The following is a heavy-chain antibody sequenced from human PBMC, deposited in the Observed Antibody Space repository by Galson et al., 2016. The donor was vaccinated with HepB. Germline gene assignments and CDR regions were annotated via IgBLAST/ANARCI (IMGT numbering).Heavy chain of an antibody. V-gene: IGHV3-30*04. CDR2: MSLDEYTK. D-gene: IGHD3-10*01. CDR1: GFSFSSYA. Sequence: SLRLSCAASGFSFSSYAMHWVRQAPGKGLEWVAAMSLDEYTKSYSDSVKGRFTISRDNSKNTLSLQVSGLRVEDTAIYYCARASYQILFIDAFDVWDRGTVVTVS. J-gene: IGHJ3*01. CDR3: ARASYQILFIDAFDV.